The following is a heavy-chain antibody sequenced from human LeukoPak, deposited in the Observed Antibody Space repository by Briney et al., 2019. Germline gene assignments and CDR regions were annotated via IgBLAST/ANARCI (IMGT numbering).Heavy chain of an antibody. CDR2: IYYSGST. CDR1: GGSISSTTYY. J-gene: IGHJ4*02. D-gene: IGHD1-26*01. Sequence: SETLSLTCTVSGGSISSTTYYWDWIRQPPGKGLGWIGTIYYSGSTYYNPSLKSRVTISVDTSKNQFSLKLSSVTAADTAVYYCARGWELLAYWGQGTLVTVSS. CDR3: ARGWELLAY. V-gene: IGHV4-39*07.